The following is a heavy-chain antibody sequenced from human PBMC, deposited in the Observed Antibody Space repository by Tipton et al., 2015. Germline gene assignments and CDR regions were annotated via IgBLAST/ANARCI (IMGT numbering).Heavy chain of an antibody. CDR1: GFTFDDYA. CDR2: ITYNSGRV. J-gene: IGHJ4*02. V-gene: IGHV3-9*01. Sequence: RSLRLSCAASGFTFDDYAMHWVRQAPGKGLEWVASITYNSGRVAYADSVKGRFTISRDNAKYSLFLQMSSLKPEDTALYYCAKDRSGIVGATRDFWGQGTLVTVSS. D-gene: IGHD1-26*01. CDR3: AKDRSGIVGATRDF.